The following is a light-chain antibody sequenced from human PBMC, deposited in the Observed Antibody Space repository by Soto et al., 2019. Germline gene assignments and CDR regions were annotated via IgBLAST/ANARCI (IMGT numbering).Light chain of an antibody. CDR2: NAF. CDR1: QSVGGYY. Sequence: EILLTQGPVMLSWSPGESATLSCRASQSVGGYYLGWFQHKPGEAPGLLIYNAFTRATGVLDRLRGGGAGTDFTLTVSRLEPEDFAVYYCHQYAYAHLTFGGGTKVDMK. V-gene: IGKV3-20*01. J-gene: IGKJ4*01. CDR3: HQYAYAHLT.